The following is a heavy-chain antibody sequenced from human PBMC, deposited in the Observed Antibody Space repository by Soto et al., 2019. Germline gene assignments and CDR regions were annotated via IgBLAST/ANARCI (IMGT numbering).Heavy chain of an antibody. CDR3: ASTPYYGSGNYYYYMDV. J-gene: IGHJ6*03. Sequence: GGSLRLSCAASGFTFSSYGMHWVRQAPGKGLEWVAVISYDGSNKYYADSVKGRFTISRDNSKNTLYLQMNSLRAEDTAVYYCASTPYYGSGNYYYYMDVWGKGTTVTVSS. CDR1: GFTFSSYG. D-gene: IGHD3-10*01. V-gene: IGHV3-30*03. CDR2: ISYDGSNK.